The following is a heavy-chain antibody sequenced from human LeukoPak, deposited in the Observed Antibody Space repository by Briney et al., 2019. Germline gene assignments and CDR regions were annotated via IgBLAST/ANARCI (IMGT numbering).Heavy chain of an antibody. J-gene: IGHJ2*01. Sequence: ASVKVSCKVSGYTLTELSMHWVRQAPGKGLEWMGGFDPVDGETIYAQKFQGRVTMTEDTSTDTTYMELSSLTSEDTAVYYCASLKDGFSDWYFDLWGRGTLVTVSS. V-gene: IGHV1-24*01. CDR1: GYTLTELS. CDR2: FDPVDGET. CDR3: ASLKDGFSDWYFDL. D-gene: IGHD5/OR15-5a*01.